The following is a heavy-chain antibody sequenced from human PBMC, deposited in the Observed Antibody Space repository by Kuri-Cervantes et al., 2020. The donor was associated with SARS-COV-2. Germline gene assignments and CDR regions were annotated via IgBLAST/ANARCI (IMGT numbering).Heavy chain of an antibody. Sequence: SETLSLTCTVSGASISSSSYYWDWNLQPPGKGLEWIGSIYHSGSTFYNPSLKSRVTISVDTSKNQFSPKLSSVTAADTAVYYCARHGDISGFLEWLGPPIYFDYWGQGTLVTVSS. CDR2: IYHSGST. CDR1: GASISSSSYY. CDR3: ARHGDISGFLEWLGPPIYFDY. V-gene: IGHV4-39*01. D-gene: IGHD3-3*01. J-gene: IGHJ4*02.